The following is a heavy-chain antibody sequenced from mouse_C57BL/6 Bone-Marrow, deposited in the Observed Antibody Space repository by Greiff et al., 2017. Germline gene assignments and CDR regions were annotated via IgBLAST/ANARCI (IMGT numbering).Heavy chain of an antibody. CDR2: ISNLAYSI. Sequence: DVQLVASGGGLVQPGGSLKLSCAASGFTFSDYGMAWVRQAPRKGPEWVAFISNLAYSIYYADTVTGRFTISRENAKNTLYLEMSSLRSEDTAMYYCASVYDYPWFAYWGQGTLVTVSA. CDR3: ASVYDYPWFAY. D-gene: IGHD2-4*01. J-gene: IGHJ3*01. V-gene: IGHV5-15*01. CDR1: GFTFSDYG.